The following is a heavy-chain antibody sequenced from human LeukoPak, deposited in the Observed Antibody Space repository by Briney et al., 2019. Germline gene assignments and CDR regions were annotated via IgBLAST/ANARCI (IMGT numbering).Heavy chain of an antibody. CDR1: GFTVSSNY. D-gene: IGHD3-22*01. J-gene: IGHJ4*02. V-gene: IGHV3-66*01. CDR3: ARAHDRGYYYGFDY. Sequence: PGGSLRLSRAASGFTVSSNYMSWVRQAPGKGLEWVSVIYSAGNTYYADSVQGRFTMSRENPENTLYLQMNSLRAEDTAVYYCARAHDRGYYYGFDYWGQGTLVTVSS. CDR2: IYSAGNT.